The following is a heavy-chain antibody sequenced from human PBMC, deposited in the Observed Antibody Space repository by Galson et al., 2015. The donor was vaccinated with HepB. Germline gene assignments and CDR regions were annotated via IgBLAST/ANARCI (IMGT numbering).Heavy chain of an antibody. J-gene: IGHJ4*02. D-gene: IGHD3-22*01. CDR1: GYTFTSYY. CDR2: ISAYNGNT. V-gene: IGHV1-18*04. Sequence: SVKVSCKASGYTFTSYYMHWVRQAPGQGLEWMGWISAYNGNTNYAQKLQGRVTMTTDTSTSTAYMELRSLRSDDTAVYYCAREDSSGTIDYWGQGTLVTVSS. CDR3: AREDSSGTIDY.